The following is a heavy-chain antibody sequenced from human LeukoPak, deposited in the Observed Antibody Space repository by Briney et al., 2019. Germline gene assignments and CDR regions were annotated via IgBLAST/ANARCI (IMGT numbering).Heavy chain of an antibody. CDR3: ARDRILWPVFYYYYGMDV. J-gene: IGHJ6*02. CDR1: GLTFSNHA. V-gene: IGHV3-30-3*01. D-gene: IGHD2-15*01. CDR2: ISYDGSNK. Sequence: PGGSLRLSCVGSGLTFSNHAWHWVRQVPGKGLEWVAVISYDGSNKYYADSVKGRFTISRDNSKNTLYLQMNSLRAEDTAVYYCARDRILWPVFYYYYGMDVWGQGTTVTVSS.